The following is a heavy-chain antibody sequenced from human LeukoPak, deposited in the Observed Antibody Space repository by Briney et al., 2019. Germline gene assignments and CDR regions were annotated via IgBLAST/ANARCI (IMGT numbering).Heavy chain of an antibody. CDR3: AKDSSSSNYYFGMDV. D-gene: IGHD6-6*01. CDR1: GFPFDDYA. CDR2: ISWNSGSI. J-gene: IGHJ6*02. V-gene: IGHV3-9*01. Sequence: GGSLRLPCAASGFPFDDYAMQRVWHVPGKDLEWVSRISWNSGSIDYAVSVKGRFSISRDNAKNSLYLQMNSLRAEDTALYFCAKDSSSSNYYFGMDVWGQGTTVTVSS.